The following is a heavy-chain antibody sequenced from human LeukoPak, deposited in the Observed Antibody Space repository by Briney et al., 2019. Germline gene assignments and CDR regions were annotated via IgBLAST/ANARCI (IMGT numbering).Heavy chain of an antibody. J-gene: IGHJ4*02. CDR2: IGGSGVGT. CDR3: AKPLSSGSYYNFHF. D-gene: IGHD3-10*01. Sequence: SGGSLRLSCAASGFTFSIYAMTWVRQAPGKGLEWVSAIGGSGVGTHYADSVKGRFTISRDNSKNTLYLQMNSLRADDTAVYFCAKPLSSGSYYNFHFWGQGTLVTVSS. CDR1: GFTFSIYA. V-gene: IGHV3-23*01.